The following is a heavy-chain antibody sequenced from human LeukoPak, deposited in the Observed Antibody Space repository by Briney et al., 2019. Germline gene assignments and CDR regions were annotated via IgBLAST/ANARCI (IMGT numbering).Heavy chain of an antibody. V-gene: IGHV1-69*06. CDR1: GYTFTSYG. J-gene: IGHJ4*02. CDR2: IIPIFGTA. Sequence: SVKVSCKASGYTFTSYGISWVRQAPGQGLEWMGGIIPIFGTANYAQKFQGRVTITADKSTSTAYMELSSLRSEDTAVYYCAGGMITFGGVIAMFFDYWGREPWSPSPQ. D-gene: IGHD3-16*02. CDR3: AGGMITFGGVIAMFFDY.